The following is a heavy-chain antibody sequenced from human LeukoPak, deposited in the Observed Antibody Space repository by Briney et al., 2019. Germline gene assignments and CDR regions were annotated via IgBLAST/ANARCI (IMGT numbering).Heavy chain of an antibody. D-gene: IGHD4-17*01. CDR3: TREGSDYGDYD. J-gene: IGHJ4*02. CDR1: GFTFGDYA. CDR2: IRSKAYGGTT. Sequence: GGSLRLSCTASGFTFGDYAMSWVRQAPGKGLEWVGFIRSKAYGGTTEYAASVKGRFTISRDDSKSIAYLQMNSLKTEDTAVYYCTREGSDYGDYDWGQGTLVTVSS. V-gene: IGHV3-49*04.